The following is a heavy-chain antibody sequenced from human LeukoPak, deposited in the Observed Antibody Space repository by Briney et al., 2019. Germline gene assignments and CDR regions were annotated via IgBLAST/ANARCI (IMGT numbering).Heavy chain of an antibody. V-gene: IGHV3-23*01. CDR1: GFIYSSYL. J-gene: IGHJ4*02. CDR2: IIGNGDST. Sequence: GGSLTLTRVASGFIYSSYLMTWVRPARAKGLEWVSSIIGNGDSTYYADSVKGRFTISRDNSKNTLYLQMNSLRAEDTAIYYGAKGSKGTYDYWGQGTLVTVSS. CDR3: AKGSKGTYDY.